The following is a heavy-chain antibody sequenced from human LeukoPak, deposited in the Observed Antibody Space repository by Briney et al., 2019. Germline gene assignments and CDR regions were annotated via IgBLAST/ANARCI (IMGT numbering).Heavy chain of an antibody. CDR3: ASGSVHGSGSYSLDY. CDR2: IIPIFGTA. D-gene: IGHD3-10*01. Sequence: SVKVSCKASGGTFSSYAISWVRQAPGQGLEWMRGIIPIFGTANYAQKFQGRVTITADESTSTAYMELSSLRSEDTAVYYCASGSVHGSGSYSLDYWGQGALVTVSS. CDR1: GGTFSSYA. V-gene: IGHV1-69*13. J-gene: IGHJ4*02.